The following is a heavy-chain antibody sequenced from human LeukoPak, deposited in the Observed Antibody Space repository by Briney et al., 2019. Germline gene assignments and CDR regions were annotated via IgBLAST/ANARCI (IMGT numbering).Heavy chain of an antibody. D-gene: IGHD1-14*01. Sequence: PGGSLRLSCAASGFTFASFEMNWVRQAPGKGLEWVSYISGNGYSLYYADSVKGRFTISRDNAKNSLYLQMNSLRAEDTAVYYCARVGPWVNPDYYYYYMDVWGKGTTVTVSS. CDR3: ARVGPWVNPDYYYYYMDV. CDR1: GFTFASFE. J-gene: IGHJ6*03. V-gene: IGHV3-48*03. CDR2: ISGNGYSL.